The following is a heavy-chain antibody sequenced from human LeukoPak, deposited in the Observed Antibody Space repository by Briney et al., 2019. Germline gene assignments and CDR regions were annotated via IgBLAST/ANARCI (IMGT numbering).Heavy chain of an antibody. D-gene: IGHD3-3*01. CDR1: VGTFSSYA. Sequence: SVKVSCKASVGTFSSYAISWVRQAPGQGLEWMGRIIPILGIANYAQTFQGRVTITADKSTSTAYMELSSLRSEDTAVYYCARVAITIFGVVIGYGMDVWGQGITVTVSS. V-gene: IGHV1-69*04. CDR3: ARVAITIFGVVIGYGMDV. J-gene: IGHJ6*02. CDR2: IIPILGIA.